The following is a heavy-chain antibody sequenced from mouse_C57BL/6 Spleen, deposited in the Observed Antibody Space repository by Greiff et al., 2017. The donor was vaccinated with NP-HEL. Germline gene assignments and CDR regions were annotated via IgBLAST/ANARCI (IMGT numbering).Heavy chain of an antibody. CDR3: ARSGITTVVATDFDY. Sequence: VQLQQPGAELVKPGASVKLSCKASGYTFTSYWMHWVKQRPGRGLEWIGRIDPNSGGTKYNEKFKSKATLTVDKPSSTAYMQLSSLTSEDSAVYDCARSGITTVVATDFDYWGQGTTLTVSS. CDR2: IDPNSGGT. J-gene: IGHJ2*01. D-gene: IGHD1-1*01. CDR1: GYTFTSYW. V-gene: IGHV1-72*01.